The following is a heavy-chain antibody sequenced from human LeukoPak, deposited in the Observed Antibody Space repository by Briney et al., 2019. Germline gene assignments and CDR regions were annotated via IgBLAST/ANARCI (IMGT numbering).Heavy chain of an antibody. CDR1: GVSFSDYF. CDR3: SRGRDAYKGGNY. Sequence: TSETLSLTCAVPGVSFSDYFWTWIRQPPGKGLEWIGEIHPSGTTYYNPSLKSRVTISADTSKKQFSLKLTSVTAADTAVYYCSRGRDAYKGGNYWGQGTLVTVSS. J-gene: IGHJ4*02. CDR2: IHPSGTT. D-gene: IGHD5-24*01. V-gene: IGHV4-34*01.